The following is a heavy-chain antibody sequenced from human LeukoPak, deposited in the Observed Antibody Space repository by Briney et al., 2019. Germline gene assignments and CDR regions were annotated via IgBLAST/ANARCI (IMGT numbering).Heavy chain of an antibody. Sequence: GGSLRLSCAASGFTFSNYGMQWVRQAPGKGLEWVALIRFDGSNKDYADSVRGRFTISRDNSKNTLYLQMNSLRAEDTAVYYCAEENGAVAGRWLEYWGQGTLVTVSS. D-gene: IGHD6-19*01. CDR1: GFTFSNYG. V-gene: IGHV3-30*02. J-gene: IGHJ4*02. CDR3: AEENGAVAGRWLEY. CDR2: IRFDGSNK.